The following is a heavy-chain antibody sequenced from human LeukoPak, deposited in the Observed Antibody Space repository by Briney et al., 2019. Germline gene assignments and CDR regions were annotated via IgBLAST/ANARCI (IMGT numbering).Heavy chain of an antibody. V-gene: IGHV1-18*01. D-gene: IGHD6-13*01. CDR3: ARDSSSWPNFDY. Sequence: ASVKASCKASGYTFTSYGISWVRQAPGQGLEWMGWISAYNGNTNYAQKLQGRVTMTTDTSTSTAYMELRSLRSDDTAVYYCARDSSSWPNFDYWGQGTLVTVSS. CDR2: ISAYNGNT. J-gene: IGHJ4*02. CDR1: GYTFTSYG.